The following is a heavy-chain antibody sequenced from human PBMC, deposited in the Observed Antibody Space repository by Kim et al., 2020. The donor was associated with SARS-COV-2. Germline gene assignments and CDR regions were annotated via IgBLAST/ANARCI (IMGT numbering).Heavy chain of an antibody. V-gene: IGHV4-39*07. CDR3: ARSHSMVRGGKSLFDY. CDR2: IFYSGST. CDR1: GGSISSSYYY. D-gene: IGHD3-10*01. Sequence: SETLSLTCTVSGGSISSSYYYWGWIRQPPGKGLEWIGSIFYSGSTYYNPSLKSRVTISVDTSKNQFSLKLSSVTAADTAVYYCARSHSMVRGGKSLFDYWGQGTLVTVSS. J-gene: IGHJ4*02.